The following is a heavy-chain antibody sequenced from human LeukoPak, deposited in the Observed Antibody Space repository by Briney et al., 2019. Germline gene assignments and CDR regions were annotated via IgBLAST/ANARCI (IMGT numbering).Heavy chain of an antibody. V-gene: IGHV1-2*06. CDR3: ARPTEAHTYYYDSSGYYDAFDI. CDR1: GYTFTGYY. D-gene: IGHD3-22*01. J-gene: IGHJ3*02. Sequence: ASVKVSCKASGYTFTGYYMHWVRQAPGQGPEWMGRINPNSGGTNYAQKFQGRVTMTRDTSISTAYMELSRLRSDDTAVYYCARPTEAHTYYYDSSGYYDAFDIWGQGTMVTVSS. CDR2: INPNSGGT.